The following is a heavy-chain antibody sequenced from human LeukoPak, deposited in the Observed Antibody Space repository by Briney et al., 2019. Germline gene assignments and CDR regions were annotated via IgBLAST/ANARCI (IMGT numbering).Heavy chain of an antibody. D-gene: IGHD6-6*01. J-gene: IGHJ6*02. CDR3: ARLDEYRSSSRYYGMDV. CDR1: GYTFTSYG. V-gene: IGHV1-18*01. CDR2: ISAYNGNT. Sequence: ASVKVSCKASGYTFTSYGISWVRQAPGQGLEWMGWISAYNGNTNYAQKLQGRVTMTTDTSTSTAYMELRSLRSDDTAVYYCARLDEYRSSSRYYGMDVWGQGTTVTVSS.